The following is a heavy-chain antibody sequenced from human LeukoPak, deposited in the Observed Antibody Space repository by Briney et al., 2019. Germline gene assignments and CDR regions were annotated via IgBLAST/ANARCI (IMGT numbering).Heavy chain of an antibody. CDR1: GGTFSSYA. CDR3: AGRGRLLSGFDI. Sequence: GASVKVSCKASGGTFSSYAISWVRQAPGQGLEWMGGIIPIFGTANYAQKFQGRVTITTDESTSTAYMELSSLRSEDTAVYYCAGRGRLLSGFDIWGQGTMVTVSS. CDR2: IIPIFGTA. V-gene: IGHV1-69*05. D-gene: IGHD3-16*01. J-gene: IGHJ3*02.